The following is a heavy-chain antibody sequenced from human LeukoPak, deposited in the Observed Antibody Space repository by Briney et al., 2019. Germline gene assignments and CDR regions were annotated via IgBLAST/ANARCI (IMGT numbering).Heavy chain of an antibody. CDR3: TRDLGSDDAFDI. V-gene: IGHV3-21*01. Sequence: PGGSLRLSCAASGFTFSSYSMNWVRQTPGKGLEWVSSLSSSSNYIYYAESVKGRFTISRDNSKNSLFLQMNSLRVEDTAVYYCTRDLGSDDAFDIWGQGTMVTVSS. CDR1: GFTFSSYS. J-gene: IGHJ3*02. CDR2: LSSSSNYI.